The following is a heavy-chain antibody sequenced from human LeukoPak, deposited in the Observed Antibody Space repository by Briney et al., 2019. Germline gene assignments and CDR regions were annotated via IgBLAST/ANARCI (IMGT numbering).Heavy chain of an antibody. CDR3: VRERGIVVVYDY. D-gene: IGHD3-22*01. CDR2: ISSSSSYI. CDR1: GFTFSSYS. J-gene: IGHJ4*02. V-gene: IGHV3-21*01. Sequence: GGSRRLSCAASGFTFSSYSMNWVRQAPGKGLEWVSSISSSSSYIYYADSVKGRFTISRDNAKNSLYLQMNSLRAEDTAVYYCVRERGIVVVYDYWGQGTLVTVSS.